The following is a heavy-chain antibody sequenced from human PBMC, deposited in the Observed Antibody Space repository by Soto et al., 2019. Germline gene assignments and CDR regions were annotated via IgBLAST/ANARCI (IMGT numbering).Heavy chain of an antibody. J-gene: IGHJ6*02. V-gene: IGHV4-34*01. CDR3: AKESXYDFWSAQPSDYYGMDV. Sequence: PSETLSLTCAVYGGSFSCYYWSWIRQPPGKGLEWIGEINHSGSTNYNPSLKSRVTISVDTSKNQFSLKLSSVTAADTAVYYCAKESXYDFWSAQPSDYYGMDVWGQGTTVTVSS. D-gene: IGHD3-3*01. CDR2: INHSGST. CDR1: GGSFSCYY.